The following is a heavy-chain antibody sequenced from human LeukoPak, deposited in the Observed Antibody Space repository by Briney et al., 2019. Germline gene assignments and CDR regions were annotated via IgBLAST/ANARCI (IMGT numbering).Heavy chain of an antibody. CDR3: ARSRADYDILTGRPYYYYMDV. CDR2: IYYSGST. D-gene: IGHD3-9*01. J-gene: IGHJ6*03. V-gene: IGHV4-59*01. Sequence: SETLSLTCTVSGGSISSYYWSWIRQPPGKGLEWIGYIYYSGSTNYNPSLKSRVTLSVDTSKNQFSLKLSSVTAADTAVYYCARSRADYDILTGRPYYYYMDVWGKGTTVTVSS. CDR1: GGSISSYY.